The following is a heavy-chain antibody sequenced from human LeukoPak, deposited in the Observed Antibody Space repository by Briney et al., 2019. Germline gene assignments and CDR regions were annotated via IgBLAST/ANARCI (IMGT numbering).Heavy chain of an antibody. CDR1: GFTFSNDW. CDR2: ISGDGTTT. V-gene: IGHV3-74*01. Sequence: GGSLRLSCAVSGFTFSNDWMHWVRQAPGKGLLWVSRISGDGTTTNYADSVKGRFTISRDNAKDTLYLQMDSLRAEDTAVYYCAGTWSFDYWGQGTLVTVSS. J-gene: IGHJ4*02. D-gene: IGHD2-15*01. CDR3: AGTWSFDY.